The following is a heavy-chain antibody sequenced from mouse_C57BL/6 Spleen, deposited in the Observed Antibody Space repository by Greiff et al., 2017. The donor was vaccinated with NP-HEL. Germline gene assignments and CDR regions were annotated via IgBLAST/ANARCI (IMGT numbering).Heavy chain of an antibody. Sequence: QVQLQQSGAELVKPGASVKISCKASGYAFSSYWMNWVKQRPGQGLEWIGQIYPGDGDTNYNGKFTGKATLTVDKSSSTAYMQLSSLTSEDSAVYFCGRGSHWDYGVWGTGTTVTVAS. CDR3: GRGSHWDYGV. V-gene: IGHV1-80*01. CDR1: GYAFSSYW. CDR2: IYPGDGDT. J-gene: IGHJ1*03. D-gene: IGHD6-2*01.